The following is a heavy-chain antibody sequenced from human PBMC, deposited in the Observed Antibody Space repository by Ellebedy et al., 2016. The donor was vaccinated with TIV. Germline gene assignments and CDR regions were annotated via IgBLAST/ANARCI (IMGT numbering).Heavy chain of an antibody. CDR2: IYYTGTT. Sequence: SETLSLXXTVSGGSVSRSNYYWGWIRQRPGKGPEWIGNIYYTGTTFYNPSLKSRVTISVDTSKNQFSLRLSSVTAADTAVYYCARFRSGIVVAPAHYGMDVWGQGTTVTVSS. CDR1: GGSVSRSNYY. J-gene: IGHJ6*02. D-gene: IGHD2-2*01. CDR3: ARFRSGIVVAPAHYGMDV. V-gene: IGHV4-39*01.